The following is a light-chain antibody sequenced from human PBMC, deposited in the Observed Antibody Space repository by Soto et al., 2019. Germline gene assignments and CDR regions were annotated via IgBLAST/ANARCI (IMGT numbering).Light chain of an antibody. Sequence: EIVLTQSPGTLSLSPGERATLSCRASQNLKFNSLAWYQQKPGQAPRLLIHGASNRATDIPDRFSGSGSGTDFTLTINRLEPEDYAVYFCQQYTSSPLTVGGGTKVDIK. J-gene: IGKJ4*01. CDR3: QQYTSSPLT. V-gene: IGKV3-20*01. CDR1: QNLKFNS. CDR2: GAS.